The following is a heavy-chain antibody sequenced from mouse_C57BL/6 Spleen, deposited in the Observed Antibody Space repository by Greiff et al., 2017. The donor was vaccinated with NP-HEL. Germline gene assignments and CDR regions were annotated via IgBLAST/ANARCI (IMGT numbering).Heavy chain of an antibody. V-gene: IGHV5-9*01. CDR2: ISGGGGNT. CDR3: ARHDFYWYFDV. Sequence: EVQVVESGGGLVKPGGSLKLSCAASGFTFSSYTMSWVRQTPEKRLEWVATISGGGGNTYYPDSVKGRFTISRDNAKNTLYLQMSSLRSEDTALYYCARHDFYWYFDVWGTGTTVTVSS. J-gene: IGHJ1*03. D-gene: IGHD2-13*01. CDR1: GFTFSSYT.